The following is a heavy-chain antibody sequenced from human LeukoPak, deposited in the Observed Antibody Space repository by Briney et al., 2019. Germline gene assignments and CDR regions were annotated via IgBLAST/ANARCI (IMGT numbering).Heavy chain of an antibody. CDR3: ATHIFGVVGHFYYYMDV. Sequence: GESLKISCKGFGYSFSSYWIGWVLQMPGKGLEWMVVICPGDSDTRYSPSFQGQVTISADKSISTAYLQWSSLKASDTAMYYCATHIFGVVGHFYYYMDVWGKGTTVTVSS. D-gene: IGHD3-3*02. CDR1: GYSFSSYW. J-gene: IGHJ6*03. V-gene: IGHV5-51*01. CDR2: ICPGDSDT.